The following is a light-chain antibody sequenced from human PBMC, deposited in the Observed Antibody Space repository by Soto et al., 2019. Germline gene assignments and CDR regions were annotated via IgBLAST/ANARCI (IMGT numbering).Light chain of an antibody. CDR2: DAS. Sequence: DIQMTQSPSSLSASVGDRVTITCQASQDISNYLNCYQQKPGKAPKLLIYDASNLETGVPSRFSGSGSGTDFTFTISSLQTEDIATYYCQQYANLPYTFGQGTKLEIK. CDR1: QDISNY. J-gene: IGKJ2*01. V-gene: IGKV1-33*01. CDR3: QQYANLPYT.